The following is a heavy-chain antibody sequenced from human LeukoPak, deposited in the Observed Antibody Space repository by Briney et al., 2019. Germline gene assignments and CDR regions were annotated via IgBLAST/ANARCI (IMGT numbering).Heavy chain of an antibody. Sequence: SETLSLTCAVYGGSFSGYYWSWIRQPPGKGLEWIGEINHSGSTTYNPSLKSRVTISVDTSKNQFSLKLSSVTAADTAVYYCARGGATMVRGTSYYYMDVWVKGTTVTVCS. D-gene: IGHD3-10*01. V-gene: IGHV4-34*01. CDR3: ARGGATMVRGTSYYYMDV. J-gene: IGHJ6*03. CDR1: GGSFSGYY. CDR2: INHSGST.